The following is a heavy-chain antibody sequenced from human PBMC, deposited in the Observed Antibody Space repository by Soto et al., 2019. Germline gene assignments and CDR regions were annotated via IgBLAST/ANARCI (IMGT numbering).Heavy chain of an antibody. D-gene: IGHD3-3*01. CDR3: AKEETTSGPYYFDY. CDR2: ISYDGSNK. J-gene: IGHJ4*02. V-gene: IGHV3-30*18. Sequence: QVQLVESGGGVVQPGRSLRLSCAASGFTFSSYGMHWVRQAPGKGLEWVAVISYDGSNKYYADSVKGRFTISRDNSKNTLYLQMNSLRAEDTAVYYCAKEETTSGPYYFDYWGQGTLVTVSS. CDR1: GFTFSSYG.